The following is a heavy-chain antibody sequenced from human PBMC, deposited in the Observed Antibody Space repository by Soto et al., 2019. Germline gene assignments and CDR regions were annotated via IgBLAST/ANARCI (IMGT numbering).Heavy chain of an antibody. CDR1: GGSISSGGYY. D-gene: IGHD3-22*01. V-gene: IGHV4-31*03. Sequence: KPSETLSLTCTVSGGSISSGGYYWSWIRQHPGKGLEWIGYIYYSGSTYYNPSLKSRVTISVDTSKNQFSLKLSSVTAADTAVYYCARVDYYDSSGYQVWGQGTLVTVSS. J-gene: IGHJ4*02. CDR3: ARVDYYDSSGYQV. CDR2: IYYSGST.